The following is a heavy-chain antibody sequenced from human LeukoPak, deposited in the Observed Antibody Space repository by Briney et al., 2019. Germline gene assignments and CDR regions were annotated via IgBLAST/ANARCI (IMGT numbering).Heavy chain of an antibody. V-gene: IGHV3-72*01. J-gene: IGHJ4*02. CDR3: GDLGSAGTDH. D-gene: IGHD3-10*01. CDR1: GFTFSPHY. Sequence: PGGSLRLSCAASGFTFSPHYMDWVRQPPGQGLEWVGLVRNKADGYTTIYAASVKGRFTTSRDDSKNSVYLQMDSLKTEDTAVYYCGDLGSAGTDHWGQGTLVTVSS. CDR2: VRNKADGYTT.